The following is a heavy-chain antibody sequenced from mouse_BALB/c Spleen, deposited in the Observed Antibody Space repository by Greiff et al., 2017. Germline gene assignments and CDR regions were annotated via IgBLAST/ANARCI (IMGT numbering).Heavy chain of an antibody. CDR3: NDGSPFAY. CDR1: GFNIKDYY. D-gene: IGHD1-1*01. CDR2: IDPENGDT. Sequence: VQLKESGAELVRPGASVKLSCTASGFNIKDYYMHWVKQRPEQGLEWIGWIDPENGDTEYAPKFQGKATMTADTSSNTAYLQLSSLTSEDTAVYYCNDGSPFAYWGQGTLVTVSA. V-gene: IGHV14-4*02. J-gene: IGHJ3*01.